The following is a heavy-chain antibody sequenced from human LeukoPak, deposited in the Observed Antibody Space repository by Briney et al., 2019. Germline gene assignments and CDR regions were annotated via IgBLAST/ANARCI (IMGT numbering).Heavy chain of an antibody. D-gene: IGHD4-17*01. Sequence: HPGGSLRLSCAASGFTFSSYAMSWVRQAPGKGLEWVSAISGSGGSTYYADSVKGRFTISRDNSKNTLYLQMNSLRAEDTAVYYCAKDHISYGDFDYWGQGTLVTVSP. V-gene: IGHV3-23*01. J-gene: IGHJ4*02. CDR3: AKDHISYGDFDY. CDR2: ISGSGGST. CDR1: GFTFSSYA.